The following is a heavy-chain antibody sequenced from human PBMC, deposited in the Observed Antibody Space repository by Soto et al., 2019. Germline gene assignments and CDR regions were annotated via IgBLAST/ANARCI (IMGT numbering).Heavy chain of an antibody. V-gene: IGHV2-5*02. CDR3: AYLPCSGGSCYWFSYSGMDV. D-gene: IGHD2-15*01. CDR2: IYWDDDK. Sequence: QITLKESGPTLVKPTQTLTLTCTFSGFSLSTSGVGVAWIRQPPGKALEWLALIYWDDDKRYRPYLETRLTITKATSKNHVVLTMTNMESVDTATYYWAYLPCSGGSCYWFSYSGMDVWGQGTTVTVSS. J-gene: IGHJ6*02. CDR1: GFSLSTSGVG.